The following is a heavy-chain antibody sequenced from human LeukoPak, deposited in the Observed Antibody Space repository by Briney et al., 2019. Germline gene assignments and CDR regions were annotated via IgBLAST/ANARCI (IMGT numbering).Heavy chain of an antibody. CDR1: GFTFSNYW. CDR2: IKEDESEK. Sequence: PGGSLRLSCAASGFTFSNYWMSWVRQAPGKGLEWVASIKEDESEKYYVDSVKGRFTISRDNAKNSLYLQMNSLRAEDTAIYYCARDERLLSFLKWGQGTLVTVSS. CDR3: ARDERLLSFLK. J-gene: IGHJ4*02. D-gene: IGHD3-3*01. V-gene: IGHV3-7*03.